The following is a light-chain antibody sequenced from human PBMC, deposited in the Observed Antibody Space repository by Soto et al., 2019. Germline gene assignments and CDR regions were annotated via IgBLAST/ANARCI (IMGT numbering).Light chain of an antibody. CDR3: QQYNSWPPLT. J-gene: IGKJ4*01. CDR2: GAS. CDR1: QSVSSN. V-gene: IGKV3D-15*01. Sequence: EIVMTQSPATLSVSPGERATLSCRASQSVSSNLAWYQQKPGQAPRLLIYGASTRATGIPARFSGSGAGTAFTLAISSRQSEDFAVYYCQQYNSWPPLTFGGGTQVEIK.